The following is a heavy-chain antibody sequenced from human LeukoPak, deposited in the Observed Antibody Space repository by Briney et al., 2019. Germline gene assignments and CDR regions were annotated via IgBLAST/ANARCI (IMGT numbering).Heavy chain of an antibody. V-gene: IGHV1-2*04. Sequence: ASVKVSCKASGYTYTGYYMHWVRQAPGQRLEWMGWINHNSGGTNYAQEFQGWVTMTRDTSISTAYMELSRLRSDDTAVYYCARGTSVVTANHNWFDPWGQGTLVTVSS. J-gene: IGHJ5*02. D-gene: IGHD2-21*02. CDR2: INHNSGGT. CDR1: GYTYTGYY. CDR3: ARGTSVVTANHNWFDP.